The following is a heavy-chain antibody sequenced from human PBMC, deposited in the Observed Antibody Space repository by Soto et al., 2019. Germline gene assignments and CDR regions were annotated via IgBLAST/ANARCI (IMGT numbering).Heavy chain of an antibody. CDR1: GFTFSDYY. D-gene: IGHD2-2*02. V-gene: IGHV3-11*01. CDR2: ISSSGSTI. CDR3: ARGVLKKVVVTAAIRY. Sequence: QVPLVESGGGLVKPGGSLRLSCADSGFTFSDYYMSWIRQAPGKGREWGSYISSSGSTIYYADSVKSRCTLSRDNAKNSLYRQMNSLRAEDTAVYYCARGVLKKVVVTAAIRYLGQGTLVTVSS. J-gene: IGHJ4*02.